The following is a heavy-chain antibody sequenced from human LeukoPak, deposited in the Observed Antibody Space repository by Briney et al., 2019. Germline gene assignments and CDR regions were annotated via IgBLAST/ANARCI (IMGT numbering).Heavy chain of an antibody. V-gene: IGHV3-7*01. D-gene: IGHD2-8*02. J-gene: IGHJ2*01. Sequence: GSLRLSCADSGFIFNSHWMTWVRQAPGMGLEWVGNIRQDGDEKFYADSVRGRFTISRDNAKNSLYLHLNSLRAEDTAIYYCARVRTEWYIDLWGRGTLVTVSP. CDR2: IRQDGDEK. CDR1: GFIFNSHW. CDR3: ARVRTEWYIDL.